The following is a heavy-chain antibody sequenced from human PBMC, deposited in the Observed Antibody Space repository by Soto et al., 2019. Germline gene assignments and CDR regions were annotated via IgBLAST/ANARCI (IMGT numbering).Heavy chain of an antibody. J-gene: IGHJ6*02. Sequence: GGSLRLSCAASGFTFSDYYMSWIRQAPGKGLEWVSYISSSGSTIYYADSVKGRFTIPRDNAKNSLYLQMNSLRAEDTAVYYCASTSSSSPYYYYGMDVWGQGTTVTVSS. D-gene: IGHD6-6*01. CDR2: ISSSGSTI. V-gene: IGHV3-11*01. CDR3: ASTSSSSPYYYYGMDV. CDR1: GFTFSDYY.